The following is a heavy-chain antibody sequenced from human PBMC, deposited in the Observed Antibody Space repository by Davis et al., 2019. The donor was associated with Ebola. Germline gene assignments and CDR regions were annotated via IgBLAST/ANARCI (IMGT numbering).Heavy chain of an antibody. J-gene: IGHJ6*02. CDR1: GYTFTGYY. CDR3: ARRLGQNIVVVPAAFAGMDV. V-gene: IGHV1-2*02. CDR2: INPNSGGT. Sequence: ASVKVSCKASGYTFTGYYMHWVRQAPGQGLEWMGWINPNSGGTNYAQKFQGRVTMTRDTSISTAYMELSRLRSDDTAVYYCARRLGQNIVVVPAAFAGMDVWGQGTTVTVSS. D-gene: IGHD2-2*01.